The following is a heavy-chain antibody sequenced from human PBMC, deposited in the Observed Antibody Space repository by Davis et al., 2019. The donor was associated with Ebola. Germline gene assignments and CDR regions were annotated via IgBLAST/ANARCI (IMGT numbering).Heavy chain of an antibody. V-gene: IGHV4-34*01. Sequence: SETLSLTCAVYGGSFSGYYWSWIRQPPGKGLEWIGEINHSGSTNYNPSLKSRVTISVDTSKNQFSLKLSSVTAADTAVYYCARPYSDTSGFLDAFDVWGQGTMVTVSS. J-gene: IGHJ3*01. CDR2: INHSGST. CDR3: ARPYSDTSGFLDAFDV. D-gene: IGHD3-22*01. CDR1: GGSFSGYY.